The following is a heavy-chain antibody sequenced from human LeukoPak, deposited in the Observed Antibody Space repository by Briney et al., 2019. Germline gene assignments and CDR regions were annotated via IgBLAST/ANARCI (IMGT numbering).Heavy chain of an antibody. D-gene: IGHD3-3*01. V-gene: IGHV3-30*03. J-gene: IGHJ4*02. Sequence: PGRSLRLSCAASGFTFSSYGMHWVRQAPGKGLEWVAVISYDGSNKYYADSVKGRFTISRDNSKNTLYLQMNSLRAEDTAVYYCASYLRSGQERVYWGQGTLVTVSP. CDR1: GFTFSSYG. CDR2: ISYDGSNK. CDR3: ASYLRSGQERVY.